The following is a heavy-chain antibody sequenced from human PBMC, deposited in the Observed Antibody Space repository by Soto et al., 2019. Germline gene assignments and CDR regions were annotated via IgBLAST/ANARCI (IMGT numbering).Heavy chain of an antibody. V-gene: IGHV4-59*01. CDR2: VRHSGD. D-gene: IGHD6-25*01. Sequence: QALLQESGTARVKPSETLTLTCTVSGASIVRYYWTWIRQSPGKRLEWVGYVRHSGDGYHPSLKTRVSISSDTSKNQVSLKLTNVTAADTAFYYCARGGPGDAFDVWGQGTFVFVS. CDR3: ARGGPGDAFDV. CDR1: GASIVRYY. J-gene: IGHJ3*01.